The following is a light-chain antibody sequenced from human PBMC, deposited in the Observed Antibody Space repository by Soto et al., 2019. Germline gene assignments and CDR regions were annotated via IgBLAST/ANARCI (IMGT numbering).Light chain of an antibody. CDR2: VTS. V-gene: IGKV1-12*01. CDR1: QGLSDS. CDR3: QQGHNWPLT. J-gene: IGKJ5*01. Sequence: DIQMTQSPSSVSASVGDRVTITCRATQGLSDSLAWYQQKPGKAPKLLISVTSLLQSGVPSRFSGSASGTDFTLTIDRLQPEDLATYYCQQGHNWPLTFGQGTRLEIK.